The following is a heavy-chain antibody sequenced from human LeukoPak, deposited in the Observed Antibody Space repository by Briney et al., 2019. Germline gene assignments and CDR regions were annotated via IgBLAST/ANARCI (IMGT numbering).Heavy chain of an antibody. V-gene: IGHV1-8*03. CDR2: MNPNSGNT. CDR3: ARVPPRSGFDWLLGPRRFDYSEDYYYYMDV. J-gene: IGHJ6*03. Sequence: ASVKVSCKASGGTFSSYAISWVRQAPGQGLEWMGWMNPNSGNTGYAQKFQGRVTITRNTSISTAYMELSSLRSEDTAVYYCARVPPRSGFDWLLGPRRFDYSEDYYYYMDVWGKGTTVTVSS. CDR1: GGTFSSYA. D-gene: IGHD3-9*01.